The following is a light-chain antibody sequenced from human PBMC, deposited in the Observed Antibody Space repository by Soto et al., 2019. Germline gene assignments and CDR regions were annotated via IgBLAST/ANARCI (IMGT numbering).Light chain of an antibody. CDR1: QSLSSN. Sequence: EIVLTQSPASLSLSPGERATLSCRASQSLSSNFLAWYQQKPGQPPRLLIYDSSTRATGFPDRFSGSGSGTEFTLTISSLQSEDFAVYYCQQYNNWLPLTFGGGTKVDI. J-gene: IGKJ4*01. CDR2: DSS. V-gene: IGKV3D-15*01. CDR3: QQYNNWLPLT.